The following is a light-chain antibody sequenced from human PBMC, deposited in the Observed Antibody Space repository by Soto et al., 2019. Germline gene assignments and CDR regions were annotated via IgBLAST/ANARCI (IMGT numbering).Light chain of an antibody. CDR2: EVS. CDR1: SSDVGGYNY. J-gene: IGLJ1*01. V-gene: IGLV2-14*01. CDR3: SSYRTSGPFV. Sequence: SGLTQPASVSGSPGQSISIACTGTSSDVGGYNYVSWYQQLPGKAPKLLISEVSNQPSGVSHRFSGSKSGNTASLTISGLQAEDEADYYCSSYRTSGPFVFGTGTKVTVL.